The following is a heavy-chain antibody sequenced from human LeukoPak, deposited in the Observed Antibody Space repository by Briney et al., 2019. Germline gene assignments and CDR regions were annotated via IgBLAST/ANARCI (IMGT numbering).Heavy chain of an antibody. Sequence: ASVKVSCKASGYTFTGYYMHWVRQAPGQGLEWMGIINPSGGSTSYAQKFQGRVTMTRDTSTSTVYMELSSLRSEDTAVYYCARDLGYYDILTGSDYWGQGTLVTVSS. D-gene: IGHD3-9*01. CDR3: ARDLGYYDILTGSDY. CDR1: GYTFTGYY. CDR2: INPSGGST. V-gene: IGHV1-46*01. J-gene: IGHJ4*02.